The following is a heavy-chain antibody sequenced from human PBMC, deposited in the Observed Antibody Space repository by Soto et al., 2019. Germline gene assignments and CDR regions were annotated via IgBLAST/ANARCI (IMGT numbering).Heavy chain of an antibody. V-gene: IGHV4-31*03. CDR2: IYYSGST. D-gene: IGHD3-22*01. Sequence: SETLSLTCTVSGGSISSGGYYWSWIRQYPGKGLEWIGYIYYSGSTYYNPSLKSRVTISVDTSEDTGVYYCARGSREIVVDPNSGLDPWGQGTLVTSPQ. CDR3: SGLDP. CDR1: GGSISSGGYY. J-gene: IGHJ5*02.